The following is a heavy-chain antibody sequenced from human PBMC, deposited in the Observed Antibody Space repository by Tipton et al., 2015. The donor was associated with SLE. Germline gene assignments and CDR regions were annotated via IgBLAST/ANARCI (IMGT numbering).Heavy chain of an antibody. CDR3: TRDMGRFDI. D-gene: IGHD3-10*01. CDR2: IKQDGSEE. J-gene: IGHJ3*02. V-gene: IGHV3-7*01. Sequence: QLVQSGGGLVQPGGSLRLSCAVSGFTFSSYWMSWVRQAPGKGLEWVANIKQDGSEEDYVDSVKGRFTISRDNSKNTLYLQMNSLRAEDTAVYYCTRDMGRFDIWGQGTMVTVSS. CDR1: GFTFSSYW.